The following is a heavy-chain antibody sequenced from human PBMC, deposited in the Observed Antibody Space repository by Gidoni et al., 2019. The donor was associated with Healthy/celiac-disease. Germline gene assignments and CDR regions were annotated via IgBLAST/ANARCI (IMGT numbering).Heavy chain of an antibody. Sequence: QVQLVQSGAEVKKPGASVKVSCKASGYTFTSYYMHWVRQAPGQGLEWMGIINPSGGSTSYAQKFQGRVTMTRDTSTSTVYMELGSLRSEDTAVYYCARGGSCSSTSCANWFDPWGQGTLVTVSS. J-gene: IGHJ5*02. CDR3: ARGGSCSSTSCANWFDP. CDR2: INPSGGST. CDR1: GYTFTSYY. D-gene: IGHD2-2*01. V-gene: IGHV1-46*01.